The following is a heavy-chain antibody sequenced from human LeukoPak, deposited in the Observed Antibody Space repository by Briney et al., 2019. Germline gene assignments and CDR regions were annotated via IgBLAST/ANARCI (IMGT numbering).Heavy chain of an antibody. V-gene: IGHV4-34*01. J-gene: IGHJ6*02. CDR2: INHSGST. Sequence: PSETLSLTCAVYGGSFSGYYWSWIRQPPGKGLEWIGEINHSGSTNYNPSLKSRVTISVDTSKNQFSLKLSSVTAADTAVYYCARHGPGDIVVVPAAGGYYYYGMDVWGQGTTVTVSS. CDR3: ARHGPGDIVVVPAAGGYYYYGMDV. CDR1: GGSFSGYY. D-gene: IGHD2-2*01.